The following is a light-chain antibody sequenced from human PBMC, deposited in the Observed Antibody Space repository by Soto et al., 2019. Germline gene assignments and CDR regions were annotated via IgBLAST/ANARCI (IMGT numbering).Light chain of an antibody. Sequence: QSVLTQPASVSGSPGQSIAISCTGTSSDVGGYNFVSWYQQHPDTAPKLLIYDVSKRPSGVSNRFSGSKSGTTASLTISGLQAEDEADYYCASYTTSDTEVFGTGTKVTVL. CDR1: SSDVGGYNF. CDR2: DVS. J-gene: IGLJ1*01. CDR3: ASYTTSDTEV. V-gene: IGLV2-14*01.